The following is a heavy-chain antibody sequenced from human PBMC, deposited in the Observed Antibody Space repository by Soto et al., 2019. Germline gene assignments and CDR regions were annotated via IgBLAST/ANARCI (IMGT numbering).Heavy chain of an antibody. V-gene: IGHV4-59*08. Sequence: SETLSLTCTVSGGTISSWYWSWIRQPPGKGLEWIGYIYYSGSTNCNPSLKSRVTISVDTSKNQFSLKLSSVTAADTAVYYCARRYGSAIDYWGQGTLVAVSS. D-gene: IGHD1-26*01. CDR3: ARRYGSAIDY. CDR2: IYYSGST. CDR1: GGTISSWY. J-gene: IGHJ4*02.